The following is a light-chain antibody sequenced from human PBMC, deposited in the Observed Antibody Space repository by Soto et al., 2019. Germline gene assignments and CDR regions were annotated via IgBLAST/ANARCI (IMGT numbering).Light chain of an antibody. CDR2: GAS. CDR1: QSVSSSY. CDR3: QQYGNSPET. J-gene: IGKJ1*01. V-gene: IGKV3-20*01. Sequence: EIVLTQSPGTLSLSPVERATLSCRASQSVSSSYLAWYQQKPGLAPRLLIYGASSRATGIPDRFSGSGSGTDFSLTISRLEPEDFAVYYCQQYGNSPETFGQGTKVDIK.